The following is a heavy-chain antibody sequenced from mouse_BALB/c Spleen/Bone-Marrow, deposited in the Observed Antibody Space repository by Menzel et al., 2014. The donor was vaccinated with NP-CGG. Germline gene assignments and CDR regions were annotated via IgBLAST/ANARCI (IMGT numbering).Heavy chain of an antibody. CDR1: GFNIKDIY. CDR3: AGDYSFTY. J-gene: IGHJ3*01. CDR2: IDPANGNT. V-gene: IGHV14-3*02. Sequence: VQLQQPGAELVSPGASVRLSCTASGFNIKDIYIHWVMQRPEQGLEWIGRIDPANGNTKYDPKFQGKATITTDTSSNTASLQLSSLTSEDTVVYYCAGDYSFTYWGQGTLVTVSA. D-gene: IGHD1-1*01.